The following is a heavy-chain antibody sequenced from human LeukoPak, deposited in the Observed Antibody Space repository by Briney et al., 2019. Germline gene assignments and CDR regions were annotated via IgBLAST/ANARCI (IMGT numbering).Heavy chain of an antibody. J-gene: IGHJ3*02. D-gene: IGHD3-9*01. Sequence: PGGSLRLSCAASGFTFSSYAMSWVRQAPGKGLEWVSAISGSGGSTYYADSVKGRFTISRDNSKNTLYLQINSLRAEDTAVYYCATDYDILTGRDAFDIWGQGTMVTVSS. CDR1: GFTFSSYA. CDR2: ISGSGGST. V-gene: IGHV3-23*01. CDR3: ATDYDILTGRDAFDI.